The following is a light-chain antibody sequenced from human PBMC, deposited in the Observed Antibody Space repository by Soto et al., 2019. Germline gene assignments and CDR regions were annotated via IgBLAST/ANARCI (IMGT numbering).Light chain of an antibody. Sequence: QSALTQPPSASGSLGQSVTISCTGTSSDVGGYNYVSWHQQHPGKAPKVMIYDVTKRPPWVPDRLSGYKSGNTASLTVSGLKAEDEADYYCSSFAGGGNPVLLGGGTKLTVL. CDR2: DVT. CDR3: SSFAGGGNPVL. V-gene: IGLV2-8*01. J-gene: IGLJ2*01. CDR1: SSDVGGYNY.